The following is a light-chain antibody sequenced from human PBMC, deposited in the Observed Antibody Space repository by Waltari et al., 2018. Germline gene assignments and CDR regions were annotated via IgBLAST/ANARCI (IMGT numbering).Light chain of an antibody. V-gene: IGKV4-1*01. Sequence: DIVMTQSPDSLAVSLGERATINCKSSQSVLYSSNNKNYLAWYQQKRGQPPKLLICWASIRESGVPDRFSGSGSGTDFTLTISSLQAEDVAVYYCQQYYSTPPTFGQGTKVEIK. CDR1: QSVLYSSNNKNY. CDR3: QQYYSTPPT. J-gene: IGKJ1*01. CDR2: WAS.